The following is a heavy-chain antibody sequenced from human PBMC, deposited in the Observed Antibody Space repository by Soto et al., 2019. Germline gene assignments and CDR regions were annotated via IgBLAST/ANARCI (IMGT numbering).Heavy chain of an antibody. CDR2: IIPIFGTA. CDR1: GGTFSSYA. D-gene: IGHD4-17*01. CDR3: ARDNLGAYGDYGSIDY. Sequence: QVQLVQSGAEVKKPGSSVTVSCKASGGTFSSYAISWVRQAPGQGLEWMGGIIPIFGTANYAQKFQGRVTITADESTRTAYMELSSLRSEDTAVYYCARDNLGAYGDYGSIDYWVQGTLVTVSS. V-gene: IGHV1-69*01. J-gene: IGHJ4*02.